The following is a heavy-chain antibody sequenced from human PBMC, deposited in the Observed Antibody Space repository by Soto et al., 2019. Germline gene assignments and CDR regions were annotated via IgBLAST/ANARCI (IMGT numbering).Heavy chain of an antibody. Sequence: SETLSLTCAVSGGSISSGGYSWSWIRQPPGKGLEWIGYIYHSGSTYYNPSLKSRVTISVDTSKNQFSLKLSSVTAADTAVYYCARSYSSSSPPLPRYTAYYYGMDVWGQGTTVTVSS. CDR2: IYHSGST. V-gene: IGHV4-30-2*02. D-gene: IGHD6-6*01. CDR1: GGSISSGGYS. CDR3: ARSYSSSSPPLPRYTAYYYGMDV. J-gene: IGHJ6*02.